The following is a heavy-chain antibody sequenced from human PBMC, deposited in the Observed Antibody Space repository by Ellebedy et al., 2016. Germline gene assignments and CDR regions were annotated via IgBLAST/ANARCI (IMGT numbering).Heavy chain of an antibody. CDR2: INHSGST. CDR3: ARDTRDGYNYFAFDI. Sequence: SETLSLTCAVYGGSFSGYYWSWIRQPPGKGLEWIGEINHSGSTNYNPSLKSRVTISVDTSKNQFSLKLSSVTAADTAVYYCARDTRDGYNYFAFDIWGQGTMVTVSS. CDR1: GGSFSGYY. V-gene: IGHV4-34*01. D-gene: IGHD5-24*01. J-gene: IGHJ3*02.